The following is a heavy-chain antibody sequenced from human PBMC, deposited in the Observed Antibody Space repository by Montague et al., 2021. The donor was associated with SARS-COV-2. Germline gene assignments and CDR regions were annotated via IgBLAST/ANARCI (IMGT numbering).Heavy chain of an antibody. CDR1: GDSVSSNSAT. D-gene: IGHD1-26*01. J-gene: IGHJ4*02. CDR3: VRERWGVGVSFDY. CDR2: TYYRSRWSN. V-gene: IGHV6-1*01. Sequence: CAISGDSVSSNSATWHWIRQSPSRGLEWLGRTYYRSRWSNDYAVSVRSRIIINPDTSTNQFSLQLSSVTPEDTAVYFCVRERWGVGVSFDYWGQGTLVTVSS.